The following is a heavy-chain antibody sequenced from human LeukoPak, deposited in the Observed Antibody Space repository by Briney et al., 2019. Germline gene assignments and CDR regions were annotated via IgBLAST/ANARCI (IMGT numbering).Heavy chain of an antibody. Sequence: PGGSLRLSCAASGFTFSSYAMSWVRQAPGKGLEWVSAISDSGGSTYYADSVKGRFTISRDNSKNTLYLQMNSLRAEDTAVYYCAKDQNYYGSGSVFDYWGQGTLVTVSS. CDR1: GFTFSSYA. V-gene: IGHV3-23*01. D-gene: IGHD3-10*01. CDR2: ISDSGGST. J-gene: IGHJ4*02. CDR3: AKDQNYYGSGSVFDY.